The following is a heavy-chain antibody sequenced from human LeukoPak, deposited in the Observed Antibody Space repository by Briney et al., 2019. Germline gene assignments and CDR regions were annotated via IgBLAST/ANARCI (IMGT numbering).Heavy chain of an antibody. CDR2: IKPNSGGT. Sequence: ASVKVSCKASGYTFTGYYMHWVRQAPGQGLEWMGCIKPNSGGTNYAQKFQGRVTMTRDTSISTAYMELSRLRSDDTAVYYCARDTSITYYYYGMDVWGQGTTGTVSS. CDR3: ARDTSITYYYYGMDV. D-gene: IGHD1-14*01. V-gene: IGHV1-2*02. CDR1: GYTFTGYY. J-gene: IGHJ6*02.